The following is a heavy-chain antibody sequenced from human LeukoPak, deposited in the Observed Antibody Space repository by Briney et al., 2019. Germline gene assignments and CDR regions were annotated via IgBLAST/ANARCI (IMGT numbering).Heavy chain of an antibody. CDR1: GGTFSSYA. V-gene: IGHV1-69*04. D-gene: IGHD2-15*01. Sequence: GASAKVSCKASGGTFSSYAISWVRQAPGQGLEWMGRIIPILGIANYAQKFQGRVTITADKSTSTAYMELSSLRSEDTAVYYCARDFIVVVAATGGWFDPWGQGTLVTVSS. CDR2: IIPILGIA. CDR3: ARDFIVVVAATGGWFDP. J-gene: IGHJ5*02.